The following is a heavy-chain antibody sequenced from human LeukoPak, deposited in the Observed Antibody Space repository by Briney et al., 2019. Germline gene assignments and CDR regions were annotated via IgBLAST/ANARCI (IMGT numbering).Heavy chain of an antibody. Sequence: ASVKVSCKASGYSFTGYYMHWVRQAPGQGLERMGWVNPNNGDTIYAQKFQGRVTMSRDTSISAAYMELSRLRSDDTAVYYCAGVRPGRGMDVWGQGTTVTVSS. CDR3: AGVRPGRGMDV. J-gene: IGHJ6*02. CDR2: VNPNNGDT. D-gene: IGHD6-6*01. CDR1: GYSFTGYY. V-gene: IGHV1-2*02.